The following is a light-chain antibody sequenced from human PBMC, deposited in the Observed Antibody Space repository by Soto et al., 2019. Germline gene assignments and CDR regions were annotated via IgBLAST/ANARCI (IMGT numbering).Light chain of an antibody. V-gene: IGKV1D-13*01. Sequence: IPLTQSPASLSAAAGDRVTITCRASQGISSALAWYQQKPGKAPKLLIYDASSLESGVPSRFSGSGSGTDFTLTISSLQPDDFATYYCQQYNNYPRTFGQGTKVDIK. J-gene: IGKJ1*01. CDR3: QQYNNYPRT. CDR1: QGISSA. CDR2: DAS.